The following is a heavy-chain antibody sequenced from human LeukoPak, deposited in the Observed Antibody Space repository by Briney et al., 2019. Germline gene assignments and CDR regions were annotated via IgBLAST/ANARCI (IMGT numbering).Heavy chain of an antibody. CDR1: GGSISSGGYS. D-gene: IGHD3-10*01. V-gene: IGHV4-30-2*01. CDR3: ARDSISGSYRWFDP. CDR2: IYHSGST. J-gene: IGHJ5*02. Sequence: SETLSLTCAVSGGSISSGGYSWSWIRQPPGKGLEWIGYIYHSGSTYYYPSLKSRVTISVDRSKNQFSLKLSSVTAADTAVYYCARDSISGSYRWFDPWGQGTLVTVSS.